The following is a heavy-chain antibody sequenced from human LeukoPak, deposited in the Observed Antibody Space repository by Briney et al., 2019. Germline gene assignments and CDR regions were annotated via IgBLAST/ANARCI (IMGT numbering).Heavy chain of an antibody. CDR1: GFTFSSYG. J-gene: IGHJ4*02. CDR2: INEDGSEK. D-gene: IGHD2-15*01. V-gene: IGHV3-7*01. Sequence: GGSLRLSCAASGFTFSSYGMHWVRQAPGKGLEWVANINEDGSEKHYVDSVKGRFTISRDNAKNSLDLQMNSLRTEDTAVYHCARENAWSRDCWGQGTLVTVPS. CDR3: ARENAWSRDC.